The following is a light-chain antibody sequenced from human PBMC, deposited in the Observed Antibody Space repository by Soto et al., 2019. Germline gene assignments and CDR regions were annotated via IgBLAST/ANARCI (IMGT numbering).Light chain of an antibody. J-gene: IGKJ4*01. V-gene: IGKV1-39*01. CDR2: AAS. CDR3: QRSYGTPLT. Sequence: DMEMTQSPSSLSASVGDRVTITCRASQSSSNYLNWYQHKPGKVPKLLIYAASSLQSGVPTRFSGSGSGTDFTLTINSLQHEDFATYYCQRSYGTPLTFGGGTKIEIK. CDR1: QSSSNY.